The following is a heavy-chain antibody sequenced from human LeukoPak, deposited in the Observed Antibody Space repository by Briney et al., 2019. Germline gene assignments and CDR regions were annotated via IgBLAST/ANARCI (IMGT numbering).Heavy chain of an antibody. CDR3: AKSLSFRGLIIPKTTRYFDY. CDR2: MWSDGSNR. D-gene: IGHD3-10*01. Sequence: PGGSLRLSCAASGFTFSSYGMHWVRQAPGKGLEWVAFMWSDGSNRYYADSVKGRFTISRDNSKNTLYLQMNSLRAEDTAVYYCAKSLSFRGLIIPKTTRYFDYWGQGTLVTVSS. V-gene: IGHV3-30*02. J-gene: IGHJ4*02. CDR1: GFTFSSYG.